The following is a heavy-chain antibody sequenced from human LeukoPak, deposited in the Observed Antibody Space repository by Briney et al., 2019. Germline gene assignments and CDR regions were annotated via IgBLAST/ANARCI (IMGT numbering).Heavy chain of an antibody. J-gene: IGHJ4*02. Sequence: PGGSLRLSCAASGFTFRSYGMHWVRQAPGKGLEWVAVIWYDGSNKYYADSVKGRFTISRDNSKNTLYLQMNSLRAEDTAVYYCASEAAYGGNSYLDYWGQGTLVTVSS. CDR3: ASEAAYGGNSYLDY. V-gene: IGHV3-33*01. D-gene: IGHD4-23*01. CDR1: GFTFRSYG. CDR2: IWYDGSNK.